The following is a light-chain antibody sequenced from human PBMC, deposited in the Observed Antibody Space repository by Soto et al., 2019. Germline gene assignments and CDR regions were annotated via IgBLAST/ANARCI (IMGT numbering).Light chain of an antibody. CDR2: EDD. CDR3: QSYHSIRV. J-gene: IGLJ3*02. CDR1: SGSIANNY. Sequence: NFMLTQPHSVSESPGKTVSIFCTRSSGSIANNYVQWYQQRPGSAPSIVIFEDDQRPSGVPDRFSASIDSSSNSATLTISGLKTEDEADYYCQSYHSIRVFGGGTKLTVL. V-gene: IGLV6-57*04.